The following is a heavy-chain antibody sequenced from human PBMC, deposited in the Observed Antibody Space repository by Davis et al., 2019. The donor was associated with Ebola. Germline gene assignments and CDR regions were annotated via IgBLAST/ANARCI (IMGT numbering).Heavy chain of an antibody. J-gene: IGHJ4*02. CDR1: GYTFTNYY. Sequence: AASVKVSCKASGYTFTNYYMHWVRQAPGQGLEWMGWISAYNGNTSYAQKLQGRVTMTTDTSTSTAYMELRSLRSDDTAVYYCARDYIVGALDYWGQGTLVTVSS. D-gene: IGHD1-26*01. CDR2: ISAYNGNT. V-gene: IGHV1-18*04. CDR3: ARDYIVGALDY.